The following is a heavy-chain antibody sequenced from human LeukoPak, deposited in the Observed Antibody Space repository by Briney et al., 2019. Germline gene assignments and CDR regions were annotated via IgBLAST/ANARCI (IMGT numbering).Heavy chain of an antibody. CDR3: ARGQSYYYDTSDYYSPGDWFDP. Sequence: ASVKVSCKASGGTFSSYAISWVRQAPGQGLEWMGRINPNSGGANYAQKFQGRVTMTRDTSISTAYMDLSKLRSDDTAVYYCARGQSYYYDTSDYYSPGDWFDPWGQGTLVTVSS. CDR1: GGTFSSYA. D-gene: IGHD3-22*01. CDR2: INPNSGGA. V-gene: IGHV1-2*06. J-gene: IGHJ5*02.